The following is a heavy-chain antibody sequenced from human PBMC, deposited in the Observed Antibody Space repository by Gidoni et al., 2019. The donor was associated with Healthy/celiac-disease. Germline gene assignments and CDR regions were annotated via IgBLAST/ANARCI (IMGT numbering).Heavy chain of an antibody. CDR3: ARDPDDYYDSSGYYGAPGY. Sequence: QVQLVQSGAEVKKPGSSVKVSCKASGGTFSSYAISWVRQAPGQGLEWMGGIIPIFGTANYAQKFQGRVTITADESTSTAYMELSSLRSEDTAVYYCARDPDDYYDSSGYYGAPGYWGQGTLVTVSS. D-gene: IGHD3-22*01. J-gene: IGHJ4*02. CDR1: GGTFSSYA. V-gene: IGHV1-69*01. CDR2: IIPIFGTA.